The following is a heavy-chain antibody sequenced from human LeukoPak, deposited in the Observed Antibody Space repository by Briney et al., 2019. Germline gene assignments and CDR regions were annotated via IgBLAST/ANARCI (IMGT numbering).Heavy chain of an antibody. CDR3: AKAHDILTGYFDY. V-gene: IGHV3-23*01. Sequence: ASVKVSCTASGGTFSSYAMSWVRQAPGKGLEWVSGVSGRGGSTYYTDSVKGRFTISRDNSNNTVYLQMNSLRADDTAVYYCAKAHDILTGYFDYWGQGTLVTVSS. CDR2: VSGRGGST. D-gene: IGHD3-9*01. CDR1: GGTFSSYA. J-gene: IGHJ4*02.